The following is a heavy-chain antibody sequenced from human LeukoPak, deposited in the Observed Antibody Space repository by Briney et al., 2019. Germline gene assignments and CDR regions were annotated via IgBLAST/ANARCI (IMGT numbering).Heavy chain of an antibody. V-gene: IGHV1-69*02. Sequence: SVKVSCEASGGTFSSYTISWVRQAPGQGLEWMGRIIPILGIANYAQKFQGRVTITADKSTSTAYIELSSLRSEDTAVYYCARTIVVPAALGDWFDPWGQGTLVTVSS. J-gene: IGHJ5*02. D-gene: IGHD2-2*01. CDR1: GGTFSSYT. CDR2: IIPILGIA. CDR3: ARTIVVPAALGDWFDP.